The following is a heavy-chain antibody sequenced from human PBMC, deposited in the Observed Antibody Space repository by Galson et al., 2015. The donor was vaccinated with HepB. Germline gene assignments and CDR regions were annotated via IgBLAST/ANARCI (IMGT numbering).Heavy chain of an antibody. J-gene: IGHJ4*01. CDR3: TKALFYRNQVYLHLLYGTH. V-gene: IGHV3-30*18. Sequence: SLRLSCAASGFTLRRYAVQRVRLAPGKGLEWVTVFSYDEINKYFRDSVKGRFSISRDNSNKTAYLQLTSLRAEATAVSYRTKALFYRNQVYLHLLYGTHWGQKPWSPSP. CDR2: FSYDEINK. D-gene: IGHD2-2*02. CDR1: GFTLRRYA.